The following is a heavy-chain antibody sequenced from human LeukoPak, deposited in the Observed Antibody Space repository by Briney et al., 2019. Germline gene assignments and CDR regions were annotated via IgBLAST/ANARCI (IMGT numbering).Heavy chain of an antibody. CDR3: SGDGDYAIDY. D-gene: IGHD4-17*01. J-gene: IGHJ4*02. CDR2: IYYSGST. CDR1: GGSISSSSYY. V-gene: IGHV4-39*07. Sequence: PSETLSLTCTVSGGSISSSSYYWGWIRQPPGKGLEWIGSIYYSGSTYYNPSLKSRVTISVDTSKNQFSLKLSSVTAADTAVYYCSGDGDYAIDYWGQGTLVTVSS.